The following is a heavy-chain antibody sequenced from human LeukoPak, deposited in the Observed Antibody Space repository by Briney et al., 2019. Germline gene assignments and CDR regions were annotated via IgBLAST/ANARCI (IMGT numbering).Heavy chain of an antibody. V-gene: IGHV1-2*02. J-gene: IGHJ1*01. D-gene: IGHD2-2*01. CDR3: ARVSSLAEYFQH. Sequence: ASVKVSCKASGYTFTSYYMHWVRQAPGQGLEWMGWINPNSGGTNYAQKFQGRVTMTRDTSISTAYMELSRLRSDDTAVYYCARVSSLAEYFQHWGQGTLVTVSS. CDR1: GYTFTSYY. CDR2: INPNSGGT.